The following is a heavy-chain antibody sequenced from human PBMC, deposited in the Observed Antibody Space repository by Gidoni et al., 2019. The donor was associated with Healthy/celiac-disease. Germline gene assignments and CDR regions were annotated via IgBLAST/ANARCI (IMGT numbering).Heavy chain of an antibody. CDR1: GFTFSSYA. CDR3: ARGSSGWYDFDY. CDR2: ISYDGSNK. J-gene: IGHJ4*02. D-gene: IGHD6-19*01. Sequence: QVQLVEAGGGVVQPGRALRLYCAAPGFTFSSYAMHWVRQAPGKGLEWVAVISYDGSNKYYADSVKGRFTISRDNSKNTLYLQMNSLRAEDTAVYYCARGSSGWYDFDYWGQGTLVTVSS. V-gene: IGHV3-30-3*01.